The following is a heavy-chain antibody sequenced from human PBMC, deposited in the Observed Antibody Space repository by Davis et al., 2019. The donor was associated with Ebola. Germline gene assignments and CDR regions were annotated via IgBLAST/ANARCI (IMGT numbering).Heavy chain of an antibody. D-gene: IGHD3-22*01. CDR1: GYTFTSYG. CDR2: ISAYNGNT. J-gene: IGHJ2*01. CDR3: ARDYYDSSGYGPSWYFDL. Sequence: AASVKVSCTASGYTFTSYGISWVRQAPGQGLEWMGWISAYNGNTNYPQKLQGRVTMTTDTSTSTAYMELRSLRSDDTAVYYCARDYYDSSGYGPSWYFDLWGRGTLVTVSS. V-gene: IGHV1-18*01.